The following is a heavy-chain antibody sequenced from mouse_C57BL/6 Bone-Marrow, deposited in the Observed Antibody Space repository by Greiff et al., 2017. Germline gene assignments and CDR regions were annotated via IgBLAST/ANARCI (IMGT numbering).Heavy chain of an antibody. CDR3: ARSSTFFYYFDY. CDR2: FHPYNDDT. CDR1: GYTFTTYP. V-gene: IGHV1-47*01. D-gene: IGHD5-1*01. Sequence: VQLQQSGAELVKPGASVTMSCKASGYTFTTYPIEWMKQNHGKSLEWIGNFHPYNDDTKYNEKFKGKATLTVEKSSNTVYLELSRLTSDDSAVYYCARSSTFFYYFDYWGQGTTRTVSS. J-gene: IGHJ2*01.